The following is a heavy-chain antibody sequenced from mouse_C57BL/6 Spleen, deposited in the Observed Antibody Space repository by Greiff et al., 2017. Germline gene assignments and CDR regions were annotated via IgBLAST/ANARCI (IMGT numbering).Heavy chain of an antibody. V-gene: IGHV1-50*01. CDR2: IDPSDSYT. CDR3: ARFGVYYYGSFAY. J-gene: IGHJ3*01. D-gene: IGHD1-1*01. Sequence: QVQLLQPGAELVKPGASVKLSCKASGYTFTSYWMQWVKQRPGQGLEWIGEIDPSDSYTNYNQKFKGKATLTVDTSSSTAYMQLSSLTSEDSAVYYCARFGVYYYGSFAYWGQGTLVTVSA. CDR1: GYTFTSYW.